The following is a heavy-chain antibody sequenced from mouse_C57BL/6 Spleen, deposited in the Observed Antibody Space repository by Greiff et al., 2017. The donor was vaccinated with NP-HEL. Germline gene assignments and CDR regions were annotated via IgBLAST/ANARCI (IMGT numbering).Heavy chain of an antibody. CDR3: ARDYYGSSVEGAWFAY. D-gene: IGHD1-1*01. CDR2: IWRGGST. Sequence: QVQLQQSGPGLVQPSQSLSITCTASGFSLTSYGVHWVRQSPGQGLEWLGVIWRGGSTAYNAAFISSLTISKGNSTSQVFFKMNSLQADDTAIYYCARDYYGSSVEGAWFAYWGQGTLVTVSA. V-gene: IGHV2-2*01. J-gene: IGHJ3*01. CDR1: GFSLTSYG.